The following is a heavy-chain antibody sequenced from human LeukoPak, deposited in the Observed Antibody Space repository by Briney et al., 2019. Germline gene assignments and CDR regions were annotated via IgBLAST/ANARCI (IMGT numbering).Heavy chain of an antibody. V-gene: IGHV3-21*01. CDR3: AREGDTAMVYYYYYYMDV. CDR2: ISSSSSYI. CDR1: GFTFSSYS. D-gene: IGHD5-18*01. J-gene: IGHJ6*03. Sequence: PGGSLRLSCAASGFTFSSYSMNWVRQAPGKGLEWVSSISSSSSYIYYADSVKGRFTISRDNAKNSLYLQMNSLRAEDTAVYYCAREGDTAMVYYYYYYMDVWGKGTTVTISS.